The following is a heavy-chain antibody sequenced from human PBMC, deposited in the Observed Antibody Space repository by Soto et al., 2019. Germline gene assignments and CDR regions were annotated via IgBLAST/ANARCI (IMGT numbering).Heavy chain of an antibody. J-gene: IGHJ6*03. CDR2: ISAYNGNT. V-gene: IGHV1-18*01. D-gene: IGHD6-19*01. CDR1: GYSFTNYG. Sequence: QDQLVQSGVEVKKPGASVKVSCKASGYSFTNYGITWVLQAPVQGFEWMGWISAYNGNTNYAQKFQGRVTLTTDASTSTAYLELRSLRSDDTAVYYCARDRGVAPPVAGNTHYYYYMDVWGKGTTVTVSS. CDR3: ARDRGVAPPVAGNTHYYYYMDV.